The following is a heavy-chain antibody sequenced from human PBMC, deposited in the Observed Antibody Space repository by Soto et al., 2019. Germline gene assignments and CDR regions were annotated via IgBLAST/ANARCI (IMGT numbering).Heavy chain of an antibody. Sequence: ASETLSLTCAVYGGSFSGYYWSWIRQPPGKGLEWIGEINHSGSTNYNPSLKSRVTISVDTSKNQFSLKLSSVTAADTAVYYCARRDDYVWGSYRHRYFDYWGQGTLVTSPQ. V-gene: IGHV4-34*01. CDR1: GGSFSGYY. CDR2: INHSGST. J-gene: IGHJ4*02. D-gene: IGHD3-16*02. CDR3: ARRDDYVWGSYRHRYFDY.